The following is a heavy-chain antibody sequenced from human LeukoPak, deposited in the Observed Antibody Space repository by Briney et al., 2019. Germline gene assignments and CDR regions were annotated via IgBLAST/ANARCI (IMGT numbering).Heavy chain of an antibody. J-gene: IGHJ4*02. CDR3: ARGSGSYHTAYMN. CDR1: GYSFTSYW. V-gene: IGHV5-51*01. CDR2: IYPGDSDT. D-gene: IGHD1-26*01. Sequence: GESLKISCKGSGYSFTSYWIGWVRQMPGKGLEWMGIIYPGDSDTRYSPSFQGQVTISADKSLSTAYLQWSSLKASDTAMYYCARGSGSYHTAYMNWGQGSLVTVSS.